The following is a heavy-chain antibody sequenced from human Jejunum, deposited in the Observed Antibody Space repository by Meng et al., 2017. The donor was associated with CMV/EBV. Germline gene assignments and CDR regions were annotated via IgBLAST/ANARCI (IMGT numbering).Heavy chain of an antibody. D-gene: IGHD3-16*01. CDR2: IKNRDESYTT. Sequence: SGFIFRDQHMDWVRQAAGKGLELVGRIKNRDESYTTDYAASGRGRFIISRDDSRNSLYLKRNNLETEDTAVYYCARDLSRGISYETGSWGQGTLVTVSS. V-gene: IGHV3-72*01. CDR3: ARDLSRGISYETGS. J-gene: IGHJ5*02. CDR1: GFIFRDQH.